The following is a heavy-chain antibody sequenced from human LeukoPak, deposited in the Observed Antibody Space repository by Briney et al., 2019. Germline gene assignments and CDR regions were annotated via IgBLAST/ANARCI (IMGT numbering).Heavy chain of an antibody. CDR3: ARAQGYDDYDGFEY. V-gene: IGHV3-7*01. D-gene: IGHD4-17*01. CDR1: GFTFSNYW. J-gene: IGHJ4*02. Sequence: PGGSLRLSCAASGFTFSNYWMTWVRQAPGKGLEWVANIKQDGTEKYYVDSAKGRFTIFKDNAENSLSLQMNSLTAEDTAVYYCARAQGYDDYDGFEYWGQGTLVTVSS. CDR2: IKQDGTEK.